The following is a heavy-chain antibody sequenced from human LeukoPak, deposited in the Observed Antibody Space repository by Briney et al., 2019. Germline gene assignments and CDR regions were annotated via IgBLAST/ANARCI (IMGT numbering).Heavy chain of an antibody. J-gene: IGHJ4*02. V-gene: IGHV4-4*07. Sequence: PSETLSLTCTVSGGSISSYYWSWIRQPAGKGLEWIGRIYTSGSTNYNPSLRSRVTMSVDTSKNQFSLKLSSVTAADTAVYYCARDYSSGLRRSGLLDYWGQGTLVTVSP. D-gene: IGHD3-10*01. CDR2: IYTSGST. CDR1: GGSISSYY. CDR3: ARDYSSGLRRSGLLDY.